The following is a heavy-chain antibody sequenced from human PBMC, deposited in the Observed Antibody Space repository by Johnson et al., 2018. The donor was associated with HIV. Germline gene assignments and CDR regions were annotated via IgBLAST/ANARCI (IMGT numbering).Heavy chain of an antibody. CDR3: ARDGAADNAFDI. J-gene: IGHJ3*02. Sequence: VHLVESGGGVVQPGRSLRLSCAASGFAFSGYWVYWVRQAPGKGLVWVSRINPDGSSTDYADSVKGRFTISRDNAKNTLYLQMNSLRAEDTAVYYCARDGAADNAFDIWGQGTMVT. V-gene: IGHV3-74*01. CDR1: GFAFSGYW. CDR2: INPDGSST. D-gene: IGHD3-16*01.